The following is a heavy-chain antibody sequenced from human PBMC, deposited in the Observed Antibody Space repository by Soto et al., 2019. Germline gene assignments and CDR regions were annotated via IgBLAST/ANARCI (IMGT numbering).Heavy chain of an antibody. CDR3: ARDRGGYNWNYSFDF. D-gene: IGHD1-7*01. CDR1: GYTFTSFY. V-gene: IGHV1-46*01. Sequence: ASVKVSCKASGYTFTSFYVHWVRQAPGQGLEWMGIIFPSGGSTSYAQKFQGRVTMTSDTSTSTVYMELSSLRSEDTAVYYCARDRGGYNWNYSFDFWGQGTLVTVSS. J-gene: IGHJ4*02. CDR2: IFPSGGST.